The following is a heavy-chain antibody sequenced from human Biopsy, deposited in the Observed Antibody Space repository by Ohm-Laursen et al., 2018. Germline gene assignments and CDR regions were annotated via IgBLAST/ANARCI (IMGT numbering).Heavy chain of an antibody. D-gene: IGHD2/OR15-2a*01. Sequence: SETLSLTCTVSGGSISSDYWSWIRQTPGKGLEWIGYIYYSGRTNYNPSLKSRVTISVDTSKNQFSLRLNSVTAADTAVYYCARATNSTGWPYYYFYCMDVWGQGTPVTVSS. J-gene: IGHJ6*02. V-gene: IGHV4-59*12. CDR1: GGSISSDY. CDR2: IYYSGRT. CDR3: ARATNSTGWPYYYFYCMDV.